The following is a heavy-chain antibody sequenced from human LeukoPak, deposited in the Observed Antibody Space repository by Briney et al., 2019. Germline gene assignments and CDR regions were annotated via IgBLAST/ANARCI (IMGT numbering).Heavy chain of an antibody. V-gene: IGHV3-23*01. Sequence: QPGGSLRLSCSASGFTFTTYAMSWVRQAPGKGLEWVSAISGSGSSTYYADSVKGRFTISRDNSKNTLFLQMNSLRAEDTAVYYCAKGYCSSSSCYSYAFDIWGQGTVATVSS. D-gene: IGHD2-2*01. CDR1: GFTFTTYA. CDR3: AKGYCSSSSCYSYAFDI. J-gene: IGHJ3*02. CDR2: ISGSGSST.